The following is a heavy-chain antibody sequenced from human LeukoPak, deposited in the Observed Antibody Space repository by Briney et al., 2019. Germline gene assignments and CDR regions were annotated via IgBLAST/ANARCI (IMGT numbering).Heavy chain of an antibody. V-gene: IGHV1-69*04. D-gene: IGHD5-24*01. CDR1: GGTFSSYT. CDR2: IIPILGIA. Sequence: SVKVSCKASGGTFSSYTISWVRQAPGQGLEWIGRIIPILGIANYAQKFQGRVTITADKSTSTAYMELSSLRSEDTAVYYCARDLGDGYNHNWFDPWGQGTLVTVSS. J-gene: IGHJ5*02. CDR3: ARDLGDGYNHNWFDP.